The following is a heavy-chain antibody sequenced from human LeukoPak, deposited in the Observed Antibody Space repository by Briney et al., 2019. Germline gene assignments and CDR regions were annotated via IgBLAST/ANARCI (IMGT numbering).Heavy chain of an antibody. J-gene: IGHJ4*02. CDR2: INPNSGGT. D-gene: IGHD6-19*01. Sequence: ASVKVSCKASGYTFTSYAMNWVRQAPGQGLEWMGWINPNSGGTNYAQKFQDRVTLTRDTSLSTAYMELSRLTSDDTAVYFCASFPYTSGFDYWGQGTLVTVSS. CDR1: GYTFTSYA. V-gene: IGHV1-2*02. CDR3: ASFPYTSGFDY.